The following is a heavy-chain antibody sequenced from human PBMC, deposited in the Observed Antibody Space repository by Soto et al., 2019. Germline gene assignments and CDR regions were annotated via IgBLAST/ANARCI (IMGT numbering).Heavy chain of an antibody. J-gene: IGHJ6*02. V-gene: IGHV6-1*01. D-gene: IGHD3-10*01. Sequence: SQTLSLTCAISGDSVSSDTAAWIWIRQSPSRGLEWLGRTYYKSKWNNDYALSVKSRITISPDTSQNQFSLDLDSVTPEDTLVYYCVVVTLFRGMDVWGQGTPVTVSS. CDR2: TYYKSKWNN. CDR1: GDSVSSDTAA. CDR3: VVVTLFRGMDV.